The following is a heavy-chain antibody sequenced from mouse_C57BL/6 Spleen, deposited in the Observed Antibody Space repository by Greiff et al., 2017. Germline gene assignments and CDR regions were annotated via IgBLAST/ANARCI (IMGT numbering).Heavy chain of an antibody. Sequence: EVNVVESGGGLVKPGGSLKLSCAASGFTFSDYGMHWVRQAPEKGLEWVAYISSGSSTIYYADTVKGRFTISRDNAKNTLFLQMTSLRSEDTAMYYCARNGNYDAMDYWGQGTSVTVSS. V-gene: IGHV5-17*01. CDR1: GFTFSDYG. CDR3: ARNGNYDAMDY. J-gene: IGHJ4*01. CDR2: ISSGSSTI. D-gene: IGHD2-1*01.